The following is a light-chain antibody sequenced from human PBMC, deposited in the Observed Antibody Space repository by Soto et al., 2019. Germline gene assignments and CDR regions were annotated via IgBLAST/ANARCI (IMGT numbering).Light chain of an antibody. CDR3: QQYGSSSWT. Sequence: EIVLTQSPGILSLSPGERATLSCRASQSVSSNYLAWYQQKPGQAPRLLIYGASSRATGIPDRFSGSGSGTDFTLTISRLAPEDFAVYYCQQYGSSSWTFGQGTKVEIK. CDR1: QSVSSNY. V-gene: IGKV3-20*01. CDR2: GAS. J-gene: IGKJ1*01.